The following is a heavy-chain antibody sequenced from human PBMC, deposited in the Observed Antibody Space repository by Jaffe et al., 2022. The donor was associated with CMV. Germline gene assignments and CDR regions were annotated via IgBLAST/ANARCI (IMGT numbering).Heavy chain of an antibody. V-gene: IGHV1-46*01. CDR3: ARATLQRLLLVARTRDAFDI. J-gene: IGHJ3*02. CDR1: GYTFTSYY. CDR2: INPSGGST. D-gene: IGHD5-12*01. Sequence: QVQLVQSGAEVKKPGASVKVSCKASGYTFTSYYMHWVRQAPGQGLEWMGIINPSGGSTSYAQKFQGRVTMTRDTSTSTVYMELSSLRSEDTAVYYCARATLQRLLLVARTRDAFDIWGQGTMVTVSS.